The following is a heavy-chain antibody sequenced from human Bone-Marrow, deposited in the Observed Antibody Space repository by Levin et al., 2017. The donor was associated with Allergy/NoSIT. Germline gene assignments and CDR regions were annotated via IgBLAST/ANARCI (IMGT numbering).Heavy chain of an antibody. V-gene: IGHV3-15*01. CDR2: IKSKTDGGTT. CDR3: TTDLYCGGDCYSHDAFDI. J-gene: IGHJ3*02. Sequence: GGSLRLSCAASGFTFSNAWMSWVRQAPGKGLEWVGRIKSKTDGGTTDYAAPVKGRFTISRDDSKNTLNLQMNSLKTEDTAVYYCTTDLYCGGDCYSHDAFDIWGQGTMVTVSS. D-gene: IGHD2-21*02. CDR1: GFTFSNAW.